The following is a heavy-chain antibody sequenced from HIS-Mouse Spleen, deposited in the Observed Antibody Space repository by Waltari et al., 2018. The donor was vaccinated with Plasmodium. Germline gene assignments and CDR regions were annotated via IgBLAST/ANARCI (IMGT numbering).Heavy chain of an antibody. CDR2: INPNSGGT. CDR1: GYTFTGYY. V-gene: IGHV1-2*02. J-gene: IGHJ1*01. Sequence: GKKGQSGAEVKKPGASVKVSCKASGYTFTGYYMHWVRQAPGQGLEWMGWINPNSGGTNYAQKFQGRVTMTRDTSISTAYMELSRLRSDDTAVYYCARVLGYKAAAGTFVEYFQHWGQGTLVTVSS. D-gene: IGHD6-13*01. CDR3: ARVLGYKAAAGTFVEYFQH.